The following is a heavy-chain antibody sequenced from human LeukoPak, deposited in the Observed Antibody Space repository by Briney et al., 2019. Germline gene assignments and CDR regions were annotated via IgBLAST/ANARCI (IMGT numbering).Heavy chain of an antibody. Sequence: PSETLSLTCTVSGGSITFGNYYWTWIRQPAGKGLEWIGRIYNTGLTDDNPSLKSRVTISLDRSTNQFSLKLSSVTAADTAVYYCARHPIRVQKRDGYSRGLGHHRKNGDYYYYYYMDVWGKGTTVTISS. CDR3: ARHPIRVQKRDGYSRGLGHHRKNGDYYYYYYMDV. V-gene: IGHV4-61*02. CDR2: IYNTGLT. CDR1: GGSITFGNYY. D-gene: IGHD5-24*01. J-gene: IGHJ6*03.